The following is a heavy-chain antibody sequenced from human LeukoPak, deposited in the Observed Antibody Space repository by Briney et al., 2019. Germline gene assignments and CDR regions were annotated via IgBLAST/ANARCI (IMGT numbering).Heavy chain of an antibody. CDR2: INPNSGGT. CDR3: ARDRGSTIAVAIDY. Sequence: ASVKVSCKASGYTFTGYYMHWVRQAPGQGLEWMGWINPNSGGTNYAQKFQGRVTMTRDTSISTAYMELSRLRSDDTAVYYCARDRGSTIAVAIDYWGQGTLVTVSS. V-gene: IGHV1-2*02. CDR1: GYTFTGYY. D-gene: IGHD6-19*01. J-gene: IGHJ4*02.